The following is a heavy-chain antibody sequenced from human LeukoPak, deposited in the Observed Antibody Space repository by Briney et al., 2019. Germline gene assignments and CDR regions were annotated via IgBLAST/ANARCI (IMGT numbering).Heavy chain of an antibody. V-gene: IGHV3-43*02. J-gene: IGHJ4*02. CDR2: ISGHGGST. D-gene: IGHD4-23*01. CDR3: AKDISWGGNSGDY. Sequence: GGSLRLSCAASGFTFDDYAMHWVRQAPGKGLEWVSLISGHGGSTYYADSVKGRFTISRDNSKDSLYLQMNSLRTEDTALYYCAKDISWGGNSGDYWGQGTLVTVSS. CDR1: GFTFDDYA.